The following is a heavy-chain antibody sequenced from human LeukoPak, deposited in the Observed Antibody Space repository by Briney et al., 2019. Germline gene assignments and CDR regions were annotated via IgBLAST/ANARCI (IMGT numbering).Heavy chain of an antibody. J-gene: IGHJ2*01. V-gene: IGHV1-18*01. CDR1: GYTFTSCG. Sequence: ASVKVSCKASGYTFTSCGISWVRQAPGQGLEWMGWISAYNGNTNYAQKLQDRVTMTTDTSTSTAYMELRSLRSDDTAVYYCARGIDYGGNSGHWYFDLWGRGTLVTVSS. D-gene: IGHD4-23*01. CDR2: ISAYNGNT. CDR3: ARGIDYGGNSGHWYFDL.